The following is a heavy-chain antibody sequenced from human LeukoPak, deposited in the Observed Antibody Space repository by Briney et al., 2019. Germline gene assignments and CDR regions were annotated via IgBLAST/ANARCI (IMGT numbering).Heavy chain of an antibody. CDR3: ARGNYFDY. J-gene: IGHJ4*02. CDR2: INGDGTST. V-gene: IGHV3-74*01. Sequence: GGSLRLSCAASGFTFCSHWMHWVRQAPGKGLVWVSLINGDGTSTNYADSVKGRFTISRNNAKNTLYLQMNSLRAEDTAVYYCARGNYFDYWGQGTLVTVSS. CDR1: GFTFCSHW.